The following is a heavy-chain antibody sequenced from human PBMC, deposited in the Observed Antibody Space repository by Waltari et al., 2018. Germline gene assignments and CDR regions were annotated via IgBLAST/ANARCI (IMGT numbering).Heavy chain of an antibody. CDR3: AINTWYYYDSSGVAFDI. D-gene: IGHD3-22*01. V-gene: IGHV1-2*06. CDR1: GYTFTGYY. Sequence: QVQLVQSGAEVKKPGASVKVSCKAYGYTFTGYYMHWVRQATGQGLEWMGRINPNSGGTNYAQKFQGRVTMTRDTSISTAYMELSRLRSDDTAVYYCAINTWYYYDSSGVAFDIWGQGTMVTVSS. J-gene: IGHJ3*02. CDR2: INPNSGGT.